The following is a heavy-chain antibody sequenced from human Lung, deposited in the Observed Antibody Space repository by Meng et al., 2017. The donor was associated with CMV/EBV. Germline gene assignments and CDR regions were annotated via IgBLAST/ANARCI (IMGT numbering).Heavy chain of an antibody. CDR1: GGTFSSYT. CDR3: AKVEGYSGYDEPPFDY. CDR2: TTPIVAIP. J-gene: IGHJ4*02. Sequence: SVXVSXKASGGTFSSYTISWVRQAPGQGLEWMGRTTPIVAIPRYAQKFQDRVTITADKFTSTTYMDLSSLRIEDTAVYYCAKVEGYSGYDEPPFDYWGQGXLVTVSS. D-gene: IGHD5-12*01. V-gene: IGHV1-69*02.